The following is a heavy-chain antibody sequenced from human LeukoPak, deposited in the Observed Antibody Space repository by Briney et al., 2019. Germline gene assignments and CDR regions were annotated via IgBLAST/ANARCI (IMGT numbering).Heavy chain of an antibody. V-gene: IGHV4-34*01. J-gene: IGHJ4*02. D-gene: IGHD2-15*01. CDR3: ARGLLGVVVVPLFGFDY. CDR1: GGSFSGYY. CDR2: INHSGSI. Sequence: PSETLSLTCAVYGGSFSGYYWSWIRQPPGKGLEWIGEINHSGSINYNPSLKSRVTISVDMSKNQFSLKLSSVTAADTAVYYCARGLLGVVVVPLFGFDYWGQGGLVTVSS.